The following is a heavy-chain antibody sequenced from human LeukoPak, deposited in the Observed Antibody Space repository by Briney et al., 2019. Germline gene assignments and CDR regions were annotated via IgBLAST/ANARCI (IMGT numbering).Heavy chain of an antibody. V-gene: IGHV3-30*02. D-gene: IGHD3-3*01. CDR3: AKNFYDFWSGYPHAEYFQH. Sequence: GGSLRLSCEVSGFTFSNYGMHWVRQAPGKGLEWVAFIRYDGSNKYYADSVKGRFTISRDNSKNTLYLQMNSLRAEDTAVYYCAKNFYDFWSGYPHAEYFQHWGQGTLVTVSS. J-gene: IGHJ1*01. CDR2: IRYDGSNK. CDR1: GFTFSNYG.